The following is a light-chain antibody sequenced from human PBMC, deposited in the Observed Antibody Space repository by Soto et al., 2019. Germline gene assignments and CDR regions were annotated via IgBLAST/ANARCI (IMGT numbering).Light chain of an antibody. J-gene: IGKJ1*01. CDR1: QTISSW. V-gene: IGKV1-5*03. Sequence: DIPMTQSPSTLSGSVGDRVTITCRASQTISSWLAWYQQKPGKAPKLLIYEASTLKSGLPSRFSGSGSGTEFTLTISSLQPDDFATYYCQHYNSYSEAFGQGTKVAL. CDR2: EAS. CDR3: QHYNSYSEA.